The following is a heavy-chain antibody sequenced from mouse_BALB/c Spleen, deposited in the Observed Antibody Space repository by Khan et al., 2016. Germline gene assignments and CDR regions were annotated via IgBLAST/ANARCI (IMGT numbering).Heavy chain of an antibody. D-gene: IGHD1-1*01. CDR3: ARHYYGSSYYFDY. J-gene: IGHJ2*01. V-gene: IGHV3-8*02. Sequence: EVQLVESGPCLVKPSQTLSLTCSVTGDSITSGYWNWIRKFPGNKLEYMGYISYSGSTYYNPSLKSRISITRDTSKNQYYLQLNSVTTEHTATYYCARHYYGSSYYFDYWGQGTTLTVSS. CDR2: ISYSGST. CDR1: GDSITSGY.